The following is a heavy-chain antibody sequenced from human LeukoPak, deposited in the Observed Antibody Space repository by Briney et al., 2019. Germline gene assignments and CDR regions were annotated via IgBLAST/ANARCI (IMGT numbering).Heavy chain of an antibody. J-gene: IGHJ4*02. CDR3: AREYYYDSSGYFRAY. D-gene: IGHD3-22*01. Sequence: ASVKVSCKASGGTFSSYAISWVRQAPGQGLEWMGRIIPILGIANYAQKFQGRVTITADKSTSTAYMELSSLRSEDTAVYYCAREYYYDSSGYFRAYWGQGTLVTVSS. CDR1: GGTFSSYA. V-gene: IGHV1-69*04. CDR2: IIPILGIA.